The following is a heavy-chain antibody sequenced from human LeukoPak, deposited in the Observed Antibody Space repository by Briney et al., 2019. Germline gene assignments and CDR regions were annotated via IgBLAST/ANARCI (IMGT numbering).Heavy chain of an antibody. J-gene: IGHJ5*02. Sequence: GESLKISCKGSGYSFTNYWIGWVRQMPGKGLEWMGIMYPGDSNTRYSPSFQGQVTISADKSITTAYLQWSSLKASDTAMYYCMRLNYYDSGSYYNVNYNLFDPWGQGTLVTVSS. CDR2: MYPGDSNT. V-gene: IGHV5-51*01. D-gene: IGHD3-10*01. CDR1: GYSFTNYW. CDR3: MRLNYYDSGSYYNVNYNLFDP.